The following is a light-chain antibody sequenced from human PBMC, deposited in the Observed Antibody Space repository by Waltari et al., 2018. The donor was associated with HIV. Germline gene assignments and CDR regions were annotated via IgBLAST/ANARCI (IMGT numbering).Light chain of an antibody. CDR2: GNS. CDR1: SSNIGAGYD. Sequence: QSVLTQPPSVSGAPGQRVTISCTGSSSNIGAGYDVHWYQQLPGTAPKLLIFGNSNRPAGVPHRFSVSKSGTSASLAITGLQPDDETDYYCQSYDSSLSNWVFGGGTKLTVL. CDR3: QSYDSSLSNWV. J-gene: IGLJ3*02. V-gene: IGLV1-40*01.